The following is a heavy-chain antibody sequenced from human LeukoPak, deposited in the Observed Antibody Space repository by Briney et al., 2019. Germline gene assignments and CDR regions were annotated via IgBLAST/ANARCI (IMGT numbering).Heavy chain of an antibody. CDR3: ARRTDWFDP. CDR2: ISSSSSYI. Sequence: GGSLRLSCAASGFTFSSYSMNWVRQAPGKGLEWVSSISSSSSYIYYADSVEGRFTISRDNAKNSLYLQMNSLRAEGTAVYYCARRTDWFDPWGQGTLVTVSS. V-gene: IGHV3-21*01. CDR1: GFTFSSYS. J-gene: IGHJ5*02.